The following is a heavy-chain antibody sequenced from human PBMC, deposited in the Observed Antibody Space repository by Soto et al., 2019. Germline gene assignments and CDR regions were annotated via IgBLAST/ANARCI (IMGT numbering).Heavy chain of an antibody. Sequence: ASVKVSCKASGYTFTSYCISWVLQAPGEGLEWMGWISAYNGNTNYAQKLQGRVTMTTDTSTSTAYMELRSLRSDDTAVYYCARDRKYSSSWYSDWFDPWAREPWSPSPQ. CDR1: GYTFTSYC. J-gene: IGHJ5*02. V-gene: IGHV1-18*01. CDR3: ARDRKYSSSWYSDWFDP. CDR2: ISAYNGNT. D-gene: IGHD6-13*01.